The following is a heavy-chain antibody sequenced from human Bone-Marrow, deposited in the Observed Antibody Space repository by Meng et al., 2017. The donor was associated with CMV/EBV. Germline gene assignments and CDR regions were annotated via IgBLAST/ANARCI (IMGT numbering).Heavy chain of an antibody. V-gene: IGHV1-69*13. CDR1: GGTFSNSA. D-gene: IGHD2-15*01. CDR3: ARDRGARGRDIVVVIAADY. CDR2: IIPASGTA. Sequence: SVKVSCKASGGTFSNSAISWVRQAPGQGLEWVGRIIPASGTAIHAQKFQGRVTITSDESASTGYMELSRLRSNDTAVYYCARDRGARGRDIVVVIAADYWGHGTLVTVSS. J-gene: IGHJ4*01.